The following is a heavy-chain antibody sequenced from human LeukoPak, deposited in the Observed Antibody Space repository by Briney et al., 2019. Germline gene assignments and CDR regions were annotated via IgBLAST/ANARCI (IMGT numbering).Heavy chain of an antibody. D-gene: IGHD6-13*01. Sequence: SETLSLTCPVSGDSISSSSDFWGWIRQPPGKGLEWIGSIYYSGSTYYNPSLKSRVTISVDTSKNQFSLKLSSVTAADTAVYYCARGDNSSPNWFDPWGQGTLVTVSS. CDR2: IYYSGST. CDR3: ARGDNSSPNWFDP. CDR1: GDSISSSSDF. V-gene: IGHV4-39*07. J-gene: IGHJ5*02.